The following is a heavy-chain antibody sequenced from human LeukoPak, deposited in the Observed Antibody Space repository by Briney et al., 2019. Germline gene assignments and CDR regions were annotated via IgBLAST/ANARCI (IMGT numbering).Heavy chain of an antibody. Sequence: KPSETLSLTCTVSGYSISSGYYWGWIRQPPGKGLEWIGSIYHSGRTYYNPSLNSRVTISVDTSKNQFSLKLSSVTAADTAVYYCARGGGTYYGYYYYYMDVWGKGTTVTVSS. CDR2: IYHSGRT. V-gene: IGHV4-38-2*02. CDR3: ARGGGTYYGYYYYYMDV. CDR1: GYSISSGYY. D-gene: IGHD1-26*01. J-gene: IGHJ6*03.